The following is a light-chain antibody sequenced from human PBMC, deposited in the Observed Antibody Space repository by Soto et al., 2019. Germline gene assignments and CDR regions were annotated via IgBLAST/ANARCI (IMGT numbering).Light chain of an antibody. V-gene: IGKV3-20*01. CDR3: QQYGSSRYT. CDR2: GAS. Sequence: EIVLTQSPGTLSLSPGERATLSCRASQSVSSSYLAWYQQKPGQAPRLLLYGASSRATGIPDRFSGSGSGTDFTLTISRLEPEDFAVYYCQQYGSSRYTFCQGTKLEIK. CDR1: QSVSSSY. J-gene: IGKJ2*01.